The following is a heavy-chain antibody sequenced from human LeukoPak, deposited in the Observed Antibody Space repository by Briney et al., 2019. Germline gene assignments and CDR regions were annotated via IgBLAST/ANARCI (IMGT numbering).Heavy chain of an antibody. CDR1: GGTFGSYP. CDR2: ITPIFGTP. J-gene: IGHJ4*02. Sequence: SVKVSCKTSGGTFGSYPINWVRQAPGQGLEWMGGITPIFGTPNYAQKFQGRLTITTDESTSTAYMELSSLGSEDTAVYYCARNYDYVWGSYRHTPLDYWGQGTLVTVSS. CDR3: ARNYDYVWGSYRHTPLDY. V-gene: IGHV1-69*05. D-gene: IGHD3-16*02.